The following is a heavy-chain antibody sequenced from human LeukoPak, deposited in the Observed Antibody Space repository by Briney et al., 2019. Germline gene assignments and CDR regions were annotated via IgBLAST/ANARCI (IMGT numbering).Heavy chain of an antibody. CDR2: ISWNSGSI. V-gene: IGHV3-9*01. D-gene: IGHD2-8*02. CDR1: GFTFDDYA. CDR3: ATYRQVLLPFES. J-gene: IGHJ4*02. Sequence: GGSLRLSCAASGFTFDDYAMHWVRQAPGKGLEWVSGISWNSGSIGYADSVKGRFTISRDNSKSTLSLQMNSLRAEDTAIYYCATYRQVLLPFESWGQGTLVTVSS.